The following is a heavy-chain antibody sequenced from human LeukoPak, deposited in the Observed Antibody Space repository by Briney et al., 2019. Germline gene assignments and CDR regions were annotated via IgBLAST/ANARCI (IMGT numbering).Heavy chain of an antibody. CDR2: INSDGSDT. Sequence: GGSLRLSCAASGFTFSRHWMYWVRHAPGKGLVWVSRINSDGSDTSYADSVKGRFTISRDNAKNTLDLQMNSPRVEDTAVYYCARGYNSGELDYWGQGTLVTVSS. CDR3: ARGYNSGELDY. D-gene: IGHD5-18*01. J-gene: IGHJ4*02. V-gene: IGHV3-74*01. CDR1: GFTFSRHW.